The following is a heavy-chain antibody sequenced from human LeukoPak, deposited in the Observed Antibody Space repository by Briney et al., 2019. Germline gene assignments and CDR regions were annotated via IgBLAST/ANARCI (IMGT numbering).Heavy chain of an antibody. V-gene: IGHV3-64*04. D-gene: IGHD3-3*01. Sequence: GGSLRLSCSASGFTFSNYAIHWVRQAPGKGLEYVSAISSTGRSTFYAESVKGRFTISRDNAKNSLYLQMNSLRAEDTAVYYCARVYTIFGVVITDGMDVWGQGTTVTVSS. J-gene: IGHJ6*02. CDR1: GFTFSNYA. CDR2: ISSTGRST. CDR3: ARVYTIFGVVITDGMDV.